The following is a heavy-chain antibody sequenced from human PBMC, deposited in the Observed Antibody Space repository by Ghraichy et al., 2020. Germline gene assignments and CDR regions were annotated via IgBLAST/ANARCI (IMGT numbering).Heavy chain of an antibody. CDR3: ARKPAAAGVDY. CDR1: GFTFSSYA. V-gene: IGHV3-30-3*01. J-gene: IGHJ4*02. D-gene: IGHD6-13*01. CDR2: ISYDGSNK. Sequence: GSLTLSCAASGFTFSSYAMHWVRQAPGKGLEWVAVISYDGSNKYYADSVKGRFTISRDNSKNTLYLQMNSLRAEDTAVYYCARKPAAAGVDYWGQGTLVTVSS.